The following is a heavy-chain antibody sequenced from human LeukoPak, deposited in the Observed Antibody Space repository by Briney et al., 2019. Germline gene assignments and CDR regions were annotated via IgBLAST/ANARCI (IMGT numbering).Heavy chain of an antibody. Sequence: SVKVSCKASGYTFTNYHINWVRQATGQGLEWMGWMNPNKGDSGYAQKFQGRVTITRDTSISTSYMELRSLRSDDTAVYFCARTTSFTASGYDYWGQGTLVSLSS. CDR2: MNPNKGDS. CDR3: ARTTSFTASGYDY. D-gene: IGHD6-25*01. CDR1: GYTFTNYH. V-gene: IGHV1-8*03. J-gene: IGHJ4*02.